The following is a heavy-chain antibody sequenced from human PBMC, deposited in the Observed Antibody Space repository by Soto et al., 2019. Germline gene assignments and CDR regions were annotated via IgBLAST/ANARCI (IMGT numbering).Heavy chain of an antibody. Sequence: SVKGSRKASVGTFSSYAISWVRQAPGQGLEWMGGIIPIFGTANYAQKFQGRVTITADESTSTAYMELSSLRSEDTAVYYCARLGYDILTGYSKALHYYYGMDVWGQGTTVTVSS. J-gene: IGHJ6*02. CDR3: ARLGYDILTGYSKALHYYYGMDV. D-gene: IGHD3-9*01. CDR2: IIPIFGTA. V-gene: IGHV1-69*01. CDR1: VGTFSSYA.